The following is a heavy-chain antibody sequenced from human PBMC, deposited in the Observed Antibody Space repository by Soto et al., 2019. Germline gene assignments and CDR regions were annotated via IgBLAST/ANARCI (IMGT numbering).Heavy chain of an antibody. CDR2: INTYNGNT. CDR1: GYSFTRYG. V-gene: IGHV1-18*01. CDR3: AMVDVYVTPSPQDV. J-gene: IGHJ6*02. Sequence: QVQLVQSRAEVKNPGASVKVSCKASGYSFTRYGIAWARQAPGQGLEWMGWINTYNGNTNYAQNLQGRVTLTTDTXKSTAYMELTNLRSNDTAIYYCAMVDVYVTPSPQDVWGQGTTVIVSS. D-gene: IGHD3-16*01.